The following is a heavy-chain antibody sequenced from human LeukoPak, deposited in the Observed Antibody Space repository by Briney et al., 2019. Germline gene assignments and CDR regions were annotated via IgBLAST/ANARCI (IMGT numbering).Heavy chain of an antibody. Sequence: PSETLSLTCTVSGGSISSYYWSWIRQPPGKGLECIGYIYYSGSTSYNPSLKSRVTISVDTSKNQFSLKLSSVTAADTAVYYCARFKGNYGDYPDAFDIWGQGTMVTVSS. CDR1: GGSISSYY. CDR2: IYYSGST. D-gene: IGHD4-17*01. J-gene: IGHJ3*02. CDR3: ARFKGNYGDYPDAFDI. V-gene: IGHV4-59*01.